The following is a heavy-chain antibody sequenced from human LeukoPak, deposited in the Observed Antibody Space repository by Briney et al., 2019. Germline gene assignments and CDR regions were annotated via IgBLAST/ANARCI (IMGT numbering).Heavy chain of an antibody. CDR3: ARDRYYFGSGTYPWYFDL. CDR1: GFTFSSYE. CDR2: ISSSGSTI. J-gene: IGHJ2*01. D-gene: IGHD3-10*01. V-gene: IGHV3-48*03. Sequence: GGSLRLSCAASGFTFSSYEMNWVRQAPGKGLEWVSYISSSGSTIYYADSVKGRFTISRDNAKNSLYLQMNSLRAEDTAVYYCARDRYYFGSGTYPWYFDLWGRGTLVTVSS.